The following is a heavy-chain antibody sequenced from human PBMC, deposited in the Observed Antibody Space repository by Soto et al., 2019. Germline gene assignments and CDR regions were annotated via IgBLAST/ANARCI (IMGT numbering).Heavy chain of an antibody. Sequence: GGSLRLSCAASGFTFSSYSMNWVRQAPGKGLEWVSSISSSSSYIYYADSVKGRFTISRDNAKNSLYLQMNSLRAEDTAVYYCARSDQYPIVVVVAATPVSFDYWGQGTLVTVSS. CDR1: GFTFSSYS. CDR3: ARSDQYPIVVVVAATPVSFDY. CDR2: ISSSSSYI. J-gene: IGHJ4*02. D-gene: IGHD2-15*01. V-gene: IGHV3-21*01.